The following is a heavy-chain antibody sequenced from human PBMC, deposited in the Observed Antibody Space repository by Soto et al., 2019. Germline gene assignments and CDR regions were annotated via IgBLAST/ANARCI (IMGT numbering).Heavy chain of an antibody. Sequence: PGGSLRLSCAASGLTFSSYSMNWVRQAPGKGLEWVSSISSSSSYIHYADSVKGRFTISRDNAKNSLYLQMNSLRVEDTAVYYCARDLEYCSGGSCPPYYGMDVWGQGTTVTVSS. V-gene: IGHV3-21*01. J-gene: IGHJ6*02. CDR3: ARDLEYCSGGSCPPYYGMDV. D-gene: IGHD2-15*01. CDR2: ISSSSSYI. CDR1: GLTFSSYS.